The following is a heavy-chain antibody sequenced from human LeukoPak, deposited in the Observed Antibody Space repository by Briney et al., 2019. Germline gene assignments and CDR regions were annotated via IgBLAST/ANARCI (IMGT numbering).Heavy chain of an antibody. Sequence: GGSLRLSCAASGFTFSHYSLHWVRQAPGKGLEWHSYIADVSSDLILYADSVKGRFTISRDNAKNSLYLQMNSLRAEDTAVYYCARELELTSDWFDPWGQGTLVTVSS. J-gene: IGHJ5*02. CDR3: ARELELTSDWFDP. CDR2: IADVSSDLI. V-gene: IGHV3-21*05. CDR1: GFTFSHYS. D-gene: IGHD1-7*01.